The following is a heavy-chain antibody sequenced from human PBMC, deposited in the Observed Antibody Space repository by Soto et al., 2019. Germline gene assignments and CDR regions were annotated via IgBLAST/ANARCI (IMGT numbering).Heavy chain of an antibody. V-gene: IGHV3-74*01. CDR3: ARDTDGLHY. CDR1: GLIFSNYK. J-gene: IGHJ4*02. CDR2: INTDGSIT. Sequence: GSLRLSCAASGLIFSNYKMHWVRQAPGKGLVWVSRINTDGSITDYADSVKGRFAVPRDNPKNTLYLQMNSLRAEDTAVYYCARDTDGLHYWGQGTLVTVSS.